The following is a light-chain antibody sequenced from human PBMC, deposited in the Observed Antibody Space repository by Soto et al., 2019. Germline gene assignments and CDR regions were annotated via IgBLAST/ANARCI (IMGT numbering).Light chain of an antibody. Sequence: IVMTQSPATLSVSPGERATLSCRASQSVSSNLAWYQQKPGQAPRLLIYGASTRATDIPARFSGSGSGTEFTLTISSLQSGDFAVYYCQQYSNWPLTFGGGTKVDI. V-gene: IGKV3-15*01. CDR2: GAS. J-gene: IGKJ4*01. CDR3: QQYSNWPLT. CDR1: QSVSSN.